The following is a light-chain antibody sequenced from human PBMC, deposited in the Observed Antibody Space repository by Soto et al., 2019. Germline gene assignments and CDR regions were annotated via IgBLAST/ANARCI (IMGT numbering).Light chain of an antibody. J-gene: IGLJ2*01. CDR1: SSDVGSYDL. Sequence: QSALTQPASVSGSPGQSITISCTGTSSDVGSYDLVSWYQQHPGKAPKLMIYEGSKRPSGVSNRLSGSKSGNTASLTISGLQAEDEADYYCCSYAGSNNFVVFGGGTQLTVL. V-gene: IGLV2-23*01. CDR2: EGS. CDR3: CSYAGSNNFVV.